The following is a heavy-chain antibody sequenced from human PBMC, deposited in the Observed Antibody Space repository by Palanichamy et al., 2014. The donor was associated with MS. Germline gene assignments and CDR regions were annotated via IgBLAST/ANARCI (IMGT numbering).Heavy chain of an antibody. D-gene: IGHD2-15*01. CDR2: VWHDAPEG. Sequence: LAESGGGAVQPGGSLRLSCVGSGFTFSNYGLHWGPPGLQGKGLEWVAGVWHDAPEGFYGDRVKGRFIISRDISKNTLYVEMNNLTVEDTAIYYCVNIDKGQDASWGHGARVTVSP. J-gene: IGHJ5*01. V-gene: IGHV3-33*06. CDR3: VNIDKGQDAS. CDR1: GFTFSNYG.